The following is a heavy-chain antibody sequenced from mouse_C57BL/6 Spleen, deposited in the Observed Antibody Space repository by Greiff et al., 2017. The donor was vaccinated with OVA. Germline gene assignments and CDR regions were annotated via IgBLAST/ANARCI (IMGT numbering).Heavy chain of an antibody. CDR1: GYSITSGYY. J-gene: IGHJ3*01. CDR2: ISYDGSN. Sequence: ESGPGLVKPSQSLSLTCSVTGYSITSGYYWNWIRQFPGNKLEWMGYISYDGSNNYNPSLKNQISITRDTSKNQFFLKLNSVTTEDTATYYCGRRYGNDAWFAYWGQGTLVTVSA. D-gene: IGHD2-2*01. V-gene: IGHV3-6*01. CDR3: GRRYGNDAWFAY.